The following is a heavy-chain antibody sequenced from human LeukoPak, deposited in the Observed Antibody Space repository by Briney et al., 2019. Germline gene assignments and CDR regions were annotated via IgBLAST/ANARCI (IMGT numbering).Heavy chain of an antibody. J-gene: IGHJ6*02. D-gene: IGHD5-18*01. CDR1: GFTFSRYW. CDR3: AREDGYSFRFTYCYYDIDV. CDR2: IKQDGSEK. V-gene: IGHV3-7*01. Sequence: GGSLRLSCAASGFTFSRYWMSWVRQAPGKGLECVANIKQDGSEKYYVDSVKGRFTISRDNAKNSLYLQMNSLRAEDTAVYYCAREDGYSFRFTYCYYDIDVWGQGTTVTVSS.